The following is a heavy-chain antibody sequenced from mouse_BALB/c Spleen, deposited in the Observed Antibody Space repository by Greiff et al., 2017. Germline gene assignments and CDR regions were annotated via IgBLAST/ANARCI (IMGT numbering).Heavy chain of an antibody. CDR2: ISNGGGST. V-gene: IGHV5-12-2*01. CDR3: ARGQDYGYYFDY. CDR1: GFTFSSYT. Sequence: EVMLVESGGGLVQPGGSLKLSCAASGFTFSSYTMSWVRQTPEKRLEWVAYISNGGGSTYYPDTVKGRFTISRDNARNILYLQMSSLRSEDTAMYYCARGQDYGYYFDYWGQGTTLTVSS. D-gene: IGHD2-2*01. J-gene: IGHJ2*01.